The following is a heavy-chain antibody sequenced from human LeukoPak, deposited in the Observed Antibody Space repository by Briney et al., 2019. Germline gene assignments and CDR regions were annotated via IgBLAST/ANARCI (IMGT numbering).Heavy chain of an antibody. D-gene: IGHD3-9*01. CDR1: GGSISSSNW. V-gene: IGHV4-4*02. Sequence: SETLSLTCAVSGGSISSSNWWSWVRQPPGKGLEWIGEIYHSGSTNYNPSLKSRVTISVDKSKNQFSLKLSSVTAADTAVYYCASSVLRYFDWLPYGYYFDYWGQGTLVTVSS. CDR2: IYHSGST. CDR3: ASSVLRYFDWLPYGYYFDY. J-gene: IGHJ4*02.